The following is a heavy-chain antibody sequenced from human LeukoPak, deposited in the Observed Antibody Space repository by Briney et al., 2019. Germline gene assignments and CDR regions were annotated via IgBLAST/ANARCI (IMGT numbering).Heavy chain of an antibody. CDR2: IKGNGFDT. D-gene: IGHD3-16*01. CDR3: AKDTGPLMITFGGVVISYFDY. J-gene: IGHJ4*02. CDR1: GFIFSNYA. Sequence: GGSLRLSCAGSGFIFSNYAMSWVRQAPGKGLEWVSGIKGNGFDTYYADSVKGRFTVSRDNSKNTLSLQMNSLSAEDTAVYYCAKDTGPLMITFGGVVISYFDYWGQGALVTVSS. V-gene: IGHV3-23*01.